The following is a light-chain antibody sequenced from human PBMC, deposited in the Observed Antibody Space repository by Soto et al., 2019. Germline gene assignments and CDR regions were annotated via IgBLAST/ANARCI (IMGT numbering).Light chain of an antibody. CDR1: QSVSSN. J-gene: IGKJ1*01. CDR2: GAS. Sequence: EIVMTQSPATLSVSPGERATLSCRASQSVSSNLAWYQQKPGQAPRLLIYGASTRATGIPARFSGSGSGTEFTLTISSLQSEDFATYYCQQTSIIPWTFGQGTTVEF. V-gene: IGKV3-15*01. CDR3: QQTSIIPWT.